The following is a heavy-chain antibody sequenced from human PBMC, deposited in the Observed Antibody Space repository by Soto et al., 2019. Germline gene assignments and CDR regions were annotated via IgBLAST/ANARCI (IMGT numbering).Heavy chain of an antibody. CDR2: IGGGGSGT. V-gene: IGHV3-23*03. CDR3: VRQAKLTTVSANVGYYYGLDV. J-gene: IGHJ6*02. Sequence: EVQLLESGGEMVQPGGFLRLSCAASGFTFGTYDMSWVRQAPGKGLEWVSVIGGGGSGTYYAESVQGRFTISRDNSKNKLYLEMTSLRAEDTALYFCVRQAKLTTVSANVGYYYGLDVWGQGTTVTVSS. CDR1: GFTFGTYD. D-gene: IGHD4-4*01.